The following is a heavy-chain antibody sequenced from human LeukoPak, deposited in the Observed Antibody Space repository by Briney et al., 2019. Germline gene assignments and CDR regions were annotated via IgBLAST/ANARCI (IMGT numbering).Heavy chain of an antibody. J-gene: IGHJ4*02. CDR1: VYTFRSHA. CDR3: AKGYYYGSGSYSSFDY. Sequence: GGSLRLSCAASVYTFRSHALSWLRQAPGKGLEWGSTISGSGGSTYYADSVRGRFTISRDTSKNTMSVKISRAREDTTAVYKCAKGYYYGSGSYSSFDYWGQGTLVTVSS. V-gene: IGHV3-23*01. CDR2: ISGSGGST. D-gene: IGHD3-10*01.